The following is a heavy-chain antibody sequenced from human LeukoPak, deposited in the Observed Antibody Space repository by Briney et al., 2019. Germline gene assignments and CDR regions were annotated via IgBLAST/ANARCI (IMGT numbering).Heavy chain of an antibody. CDR1: GGTFSSYA. D-gene: IGHD3-9*01. J-gene: IGHJ4*02. CDR2: IIPIFGTA. CDR3: AREGGGILTGYYPG. V-gene: IGHV1-69*06. Sequence: GSSVKVSCKASGGTFSSYAISWVRQAPGQGLEWMGGIIPIFGTANYAQKFQGRVTITADKSTRTAYMELSSLRPEDTAVYYCAREGGGILTGYYPGWGQGTLVTVSS.